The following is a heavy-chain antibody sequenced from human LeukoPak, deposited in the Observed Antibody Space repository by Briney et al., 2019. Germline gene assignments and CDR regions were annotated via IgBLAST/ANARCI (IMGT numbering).Heavy chain of an antibody. Sequence: GGSLRLSCAASGFTFSSYWMHWVRQAPGKGLVWVSRINSDGSSTSCADSVKGRFTISRDNAKNTLYLQMNSLRAEDTAVYYCTKGTIWLPFDYWGQGTLVTVSS. D-gene: IGHD5-18*01. V-gene: IGHV3-74*01. CDR2: INSDGSST. CDR1: GFTFSSYW. J-gene: IGHJ4*02. CDR3: TKGTIWLPFDY.